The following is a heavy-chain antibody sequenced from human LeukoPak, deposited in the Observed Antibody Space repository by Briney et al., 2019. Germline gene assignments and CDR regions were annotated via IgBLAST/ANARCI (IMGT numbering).Heavy chain of an antibody. J-gene: IGHJ4*02. Sequence: GSLRLSCAASGFPFSSYWMSWVRQAPGKGLEWVANIKKDGSEKYYVDSVKSRFTISRDNAKTSLYLQMNSLRAEDTAVYYCARDLSGVTGYTYGRGIDYWGQGTLVTVSS. CDR1: GFPFSSYW. V-gene: IGHV3-7*01. CDR2: IKKDGSEK. CDR3: ARDLSGVTGYTYGRGIDY. D-gene: IGHD5-18*01.